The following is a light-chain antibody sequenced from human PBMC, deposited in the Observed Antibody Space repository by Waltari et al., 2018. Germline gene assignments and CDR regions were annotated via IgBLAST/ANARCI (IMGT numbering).Light chain of an antibody. CDR1: QSLLHSNGYTY. CDR2: LGS. Sequence: DIVMTQTPLFLPVTPGEPASISCRSSQSLLHSNGYTYLFWYLQKSGQSPQLLIDLGSNRASGVPDRFSGSGSGTDFTLKISRVEAEDVGIYYCMQGIELPFTFGGGTKVEIK. CDR3: MQGIELPFT. V-gene: IGKV2-40*01. J-gene: IGKJ4*01.